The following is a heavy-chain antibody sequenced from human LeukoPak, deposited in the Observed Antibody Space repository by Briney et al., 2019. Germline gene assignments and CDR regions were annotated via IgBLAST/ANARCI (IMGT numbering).Heavy chain of an antibody. CDR3: AKERYGSGWAAGDY. Sequence: GESLKISCAASGFSFSSFAMHWVRQAPGKGLEWVAVISYDGSNQYYADSVKGRFTISRDNSKNTLYLQMNSLRPDDTAVFYCAKERYGSGWAAGDYWGQGTLVTVSS. CDR1: GFSFSSFA. V-gene: IGHV3-30*18. J-gene: IGHJ4*02. D-gene: IGHD6-19*01. CDR2: ISYDGSNQ.